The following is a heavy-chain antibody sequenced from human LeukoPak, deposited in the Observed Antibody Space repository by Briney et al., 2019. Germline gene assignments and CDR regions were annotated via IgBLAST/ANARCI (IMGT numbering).Heavy chain of an antibody. D-gene: IGHD3-10*01. CDR1: GFTFSSYA. CDR2: ISYDGSNK. J-gene: IGHJ4*02. V-gene: IGHV3-30-3*01. Sequence: EGSLRLSCAASGFTFSSYAMHWVRQAPGKGLEWVAVISYDGSNKYYADSVKGRFTISRDNSKNTLYLQMNSLRAEDTAVYYCARPPYYGSGSYFDYWGQGTLVTVSS. CDR3: ARPPYYGSGSYFDY.